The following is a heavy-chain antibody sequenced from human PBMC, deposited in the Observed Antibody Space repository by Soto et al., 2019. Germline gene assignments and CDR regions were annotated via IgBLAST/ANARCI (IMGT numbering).Heavy chain of an antibody. V-gene: IGHV3-7*01. CDR1: GSTVSGYW. D-gene: IGHD3-10*01. CDR2: IKQDGSGR. CDR3: ARLWFGVQEWLDP. Sequence: GGSLRLSCAASGSTVSGYWMSWVRQTPGKGLEWVANIKQDGSGRYYVDSVKGRFTISRDNAKNSLFLQMNSLRAEDSAVYYCARLWFGVQEWLDPWGQGTQVTVSS. J-gene: IGHJ5*02.